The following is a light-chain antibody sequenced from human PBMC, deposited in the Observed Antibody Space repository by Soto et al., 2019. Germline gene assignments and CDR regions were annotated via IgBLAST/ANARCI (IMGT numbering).Light chain of an antibody. CDR2: KIS. CDR3: MQATQSPWT. V-gene: IGKV2-24*01. J-gene: IGKJ1*01. CDR1: QSLGHSDGNTY. Sequence: DIVMTQTPLSSPVTLGQPDSISCRSSQSLGHSDGNTYLTWLQQRPGQPPRLLLYKISNRFSGVQDRFSGSGASTDFTLKISRVEAEDVGVYYCMQATQSPWTFGQGTKVEIK.